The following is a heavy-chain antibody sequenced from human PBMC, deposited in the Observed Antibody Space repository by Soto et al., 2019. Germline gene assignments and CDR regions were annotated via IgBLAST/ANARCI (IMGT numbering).Heavy chain of an antibody. CDR2: ISHDGGET. CDR3: GRSYGNSDC. J-gene: IGHJ4*02. D-gene: IGHD4-17*01. CDR1: GFTFASYY. V-gene: IGHV3-7*05. Sequence: GGSLRLSCAASGFTFASYYMSWVRQAPERGLEWVASISHDGGETSYVDSVKGRFTISRDNAKNSLYLQMNSLGAEDTVLYNGGRSYGNSDCWGQGTLVTVSS.